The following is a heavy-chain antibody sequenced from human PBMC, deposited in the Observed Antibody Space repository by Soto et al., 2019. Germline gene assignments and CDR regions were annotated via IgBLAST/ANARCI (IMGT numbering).Heavy chain of an antibody. J-gene: IGHJ4*02. V-gene: IGHV3-33*01. CDR3: ARDPGGIVVVTAAYFDY. CDR2: IWYDGSNK. D-gene: IGHD2-21*02. Sequence: ESGGGVVQPGRSLRLSCAASGFTFSSYGMHWVRQAPGKGLEWVAVIWYDGSNKYYADSVKGRFTISRDNSKNTLYLQMNSLRAEDTAVYYCARDPGGIVVVTAAYFDYWGQGTLVTVSS. CDR1: GFTFSSYG.